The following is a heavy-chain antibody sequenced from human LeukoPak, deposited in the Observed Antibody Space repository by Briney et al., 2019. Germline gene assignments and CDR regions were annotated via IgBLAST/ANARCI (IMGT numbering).Heavy chain of an antibody. CDR3: ASKSETGHLFDY. CDR2: IYYSGST. D-gene: IGHD3-10*01. J-gene: IGHJ4*02. CDR1: GGSISSSSYY. Sequence: SETLSLTCTVSGGSISSSSYYWGWIRQPPGKGLEWIGSIYYSGSTYYNPSLKSRVTISVDTSKNQFSLKLSSVTAADTAVYYCASKSETGHLFDYWGQGTLVTVSS. V-gene: IGHV4-39*01.